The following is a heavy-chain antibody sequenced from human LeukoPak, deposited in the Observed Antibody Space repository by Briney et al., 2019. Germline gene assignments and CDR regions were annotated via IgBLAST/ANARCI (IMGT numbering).Heavy chain of an antibody. D-gene: IGHD3-22*01. Sequence: GASVKVSCKASGFTFTSSAVQWVRQARGQRLGWIGWIVVGSGNTNYAQKFQERVTITRDMSTSTAYMELSSLRSEDTAVYYCAAPGSSGYYFDYWGQGTLVTVSS. CDR1: GFTFTSSA. J-gene: IGHJ4*02. CDR3: AAPGSSGYYFDY. V-gene: IGHV1-58*01. CDR2: IVVGSGNT.